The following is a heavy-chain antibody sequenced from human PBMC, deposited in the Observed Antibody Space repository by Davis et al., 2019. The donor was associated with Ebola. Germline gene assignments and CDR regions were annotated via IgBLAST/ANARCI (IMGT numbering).Heavy chain of an antibody. Sequence: ASVKVSCKTSGYTFTGYFMHWVRQAPGQGLEWMGRINPNNGAANYAQIFQGRVTMTRETSITTVFMTLTSLTSDDTAVYYCAREDWVIGVDFWGQGTLVTVSS. J-gene: IGHJ4*02. CDR1: GYTFTGYF. CDR2: INPNNGAA. V-gene: IGHV1-2*06. CDR3: AREDWVIGVDF. D-gene: IGHD3-3*01.